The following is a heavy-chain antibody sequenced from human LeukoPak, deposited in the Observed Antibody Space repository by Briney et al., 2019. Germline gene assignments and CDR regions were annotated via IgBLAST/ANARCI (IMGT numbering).Heavy chain of an antibody. CDR3: ARPAGDNQYSGYDKFYGDSYFQH. CDR1: GYSFTSYW. V-gene: IGHV5-51*01. Sequence: GESLKISCKGSGYSFTSYWIGWVRQMPGKGLEWMGIIYPGDSDTRYSPSFQGQVTISADKSISTAYLQWSSLKASDTAMYYCARPAGDNQYSGYDKFYGDSYFQHWGQGTLVTVSS. CDR2: IYPGDSDT. J-gene: IGHJ1*01. D-gene: IGHD5-12*01.